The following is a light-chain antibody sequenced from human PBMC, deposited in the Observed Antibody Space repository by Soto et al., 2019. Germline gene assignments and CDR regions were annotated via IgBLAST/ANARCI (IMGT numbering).Light chain of an antibody. V-gene: IGLV2-14*03. CDR1: SSDVGGYNF. CDR3: TSYTSTNTQL. CDR2: DVS. J-gene: IGLJ2*01. Sequence: QSALTQPASVSGSPGQSITISCTGTSSDVGGYNFVSWYQQHPGKAPKLMIYDVSNRPSGVSNRFSGSKSGNTASLTISGLQAEDEADYYCTSYTSTNTQLFGGGTKVTAL.